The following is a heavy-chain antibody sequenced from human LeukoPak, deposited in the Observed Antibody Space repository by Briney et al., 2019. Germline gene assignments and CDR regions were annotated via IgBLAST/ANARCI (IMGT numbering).Heavy chain of an antibody. CDR2: IKEDGSDK. V-gene: IGHV3-7*01. CDR1: GFTFSRYW. Sequence: GGSLRLSCAASGFTFSRYWMSWVRQAPGKGLEWVANIKEDGSDKYYVGSMKDRFTISRDNAKSSLYLQMNNLRVDDTAVYYCARDEYIGYFEYWGQGTLVTVSS. CDR3: ARDEYIGYFEY. D-gene: IGHD1-26*01. J-gene: IGHJ4*02.